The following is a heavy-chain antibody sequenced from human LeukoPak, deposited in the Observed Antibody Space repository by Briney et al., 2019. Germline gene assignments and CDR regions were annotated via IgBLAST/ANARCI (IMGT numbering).Heavy chain of an antibody. V-gene: IGHV1-46*01. CDR3: ARDVYDFWSGYHDHYYYYMDV. CDR1: GYTFTSYY. J-gene: IGHJ6*03. D-gene: IGHD3-3*01. CDR2: INPSGGGT. Sequence: GASVKVSCKASGYTFTSYYMHWVRQAPGQGLEWMGIINPSGGGTSYAQKFQGRVTMTRDMSTSTVYMELSSLRSEDTAVYYCARDVYDFWSGYHDHYYYYMDVWGKGTTVTVSS.